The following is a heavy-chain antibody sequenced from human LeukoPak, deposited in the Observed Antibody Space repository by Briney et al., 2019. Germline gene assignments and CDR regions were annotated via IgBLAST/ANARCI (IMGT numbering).Heavy chain of an antibody. CDR1: GFTFSSYI. Sequence: PGGSLRLSCAASGFTFSSYIMTCVRQARGERLECVSSISSSSSYIYYADSVKGRFTISRDNAKNSLYLQMNSLRAEDTAVYYCARDLSSGYYYYYYGMDVWGQGTTVTVSS. CDR2: ISSSSSYI. CDR3: ARDLSSGYYYYYYGMDV. V-gene: IGHV3-21*01. J-gene: IGHJ6*02. D-gene: IGHD3-22*01.